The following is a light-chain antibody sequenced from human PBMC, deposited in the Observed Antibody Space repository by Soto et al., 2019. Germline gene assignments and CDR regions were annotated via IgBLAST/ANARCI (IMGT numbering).Light chain of an antibody. J-gene: IGKJ5*01. CDR1: QSVSSY. Sequence: EIVMTQSPATLSVSPGERVTLSCRASQSVSSYLAWYQHKPGQPPRLLIYGASTRATGIPARFSGSGSGTDLTLTISSRQSEDFAVYFCQQCSDWPLFTFGQGTRLEIK. CDR2: GAS. V-gene: IGKV3-15*01. CDR3: QQCSDWPLFT.